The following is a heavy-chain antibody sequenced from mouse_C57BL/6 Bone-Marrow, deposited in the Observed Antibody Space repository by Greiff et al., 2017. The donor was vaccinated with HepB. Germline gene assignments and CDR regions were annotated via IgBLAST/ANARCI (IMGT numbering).Heavy chain of an antibody. CDR3: AGRGDGNYPYYFDY. CDR2: IHPNSGST. V-gene: IGHV1-64*01. D-gene: IGHD2-1*01. J-gene: IGHJ2*01. Sequence: QVQLKQPGAELVKPGASVKLSCKASGYTFTSYWMHWVKQRPGQGLEWIGMIHPNSGSTNYNEKFKSKATLTVDKSSSTAYMQLSSLTSEDSAVYYCAGRGDGNYPYYFDYWGQGTTLTVSS. CDR1: GYTFTSYW.